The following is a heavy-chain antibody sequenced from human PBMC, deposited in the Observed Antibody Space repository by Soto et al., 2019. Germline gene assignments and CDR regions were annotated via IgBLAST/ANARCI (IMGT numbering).Heavy chain of an antibody. V-gene: IGHV1-8*01. Sequence: GASVKVSCKASGYTFTSYDINWVRQATGQGLEWMGWMNPNSGNTGYAQKFQGRVTMTRNTSISTAYMELSSLRSEDTAVYYCARASLRFWKLGSHYYRAVWGKGPTVPVSS. CDR2: MNPNSGNT. CDR1: GYTFTSYD. J-gene: IGHJ6*03. D-gene: IGHD3-3*01. CDR3: ARASLRFWKLGSHYYRAV.